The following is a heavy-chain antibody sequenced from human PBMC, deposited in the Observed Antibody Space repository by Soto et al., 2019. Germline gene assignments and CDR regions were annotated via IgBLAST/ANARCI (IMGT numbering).Heavy chain of an antibody. V-gene: IGHV3-48*01. J-gene: IGHJ5*02. CDR3: ARGALLIWFAP. CDR1: GFTFSSDS. D-gene: IGHD2-15*01. CDR2: ISSSSSTI. Sequence: EVQLVESGGGLVQPGGSLRLSCAASGFTFSSDSMNWVRQAPGKGLEWVSYISSSSSTIYYADSVKGRFTISRDNAKNSLYLQMNSLRAEDTAVYYCARGALLIWFAPWGQGTLVTVSS.